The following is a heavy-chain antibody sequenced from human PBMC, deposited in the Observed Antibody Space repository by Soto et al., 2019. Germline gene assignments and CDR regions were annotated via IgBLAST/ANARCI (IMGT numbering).Heavy chain of an antibody. Sequence: LRLSCAASGFTFSSYAMHWVRQAPGKGLEWVSAISGSGGSTYYADSVKGRFTISRDNSKNTLYLQMNSLRAEDTAVYYCAKPLLWFGESNYYFDYWGQGTLVTVSS. CDR2: ISGSGGST. CDR1: GFTFSSYA. D-gene: IGHD3-10*01. V-gene: IGHV3-23*01. J-gene: IGHJ4*02. CDR3: AKPLLWFGESNYYFDY.